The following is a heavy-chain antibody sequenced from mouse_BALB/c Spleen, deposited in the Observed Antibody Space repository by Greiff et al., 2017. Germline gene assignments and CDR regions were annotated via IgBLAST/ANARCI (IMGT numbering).Heavy chain of an antibody. D-gene: IGHD6-1*01. CDR2: ISSGGGNT. CDR3: ARSPSRGFAY. V-gene: IGHV5-9*03. CDR1: GFTFSSYT. Sequence: DVKLQESGGGLVKPGGSLKLSCAASGFTFSSYTMSWVRQTPEKRLEWVATISSGGGNTYYPDSVKGRFTISRDNAKNNLYLQMSSLRSEDTALYYCARSPSRGFAYWGQGTLVTVSA. J-gene: IGHJ3*01.